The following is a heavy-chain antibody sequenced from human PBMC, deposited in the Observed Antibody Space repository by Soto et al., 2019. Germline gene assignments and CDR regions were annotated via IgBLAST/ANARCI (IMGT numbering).Heavy chain of an antibody. Sequence: GGSLRLSCAASGFTFSSYAMHWVRQAPGKGLERVAVISYDGSNKYYADSVKGRFTISRDNSKNTLYLQMNSLRAEDTAVYYCARDLRDCISTSCPRGDYYYYGMDVWGQGTTVTVSS. D-gene: IGHD2-2*01. CDR3: ARDLRDCISTSCPRGDYYYYGMDV. J-gene: IGHJ6*02. CDR2: ISYDGSNK. CDR1: GFTFSSYA. V-gene: IGHV3-30-3*01.